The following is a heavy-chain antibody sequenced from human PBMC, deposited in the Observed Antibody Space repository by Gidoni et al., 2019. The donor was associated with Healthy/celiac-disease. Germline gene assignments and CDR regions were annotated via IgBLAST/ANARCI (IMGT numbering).Heavy chain of an antibody. CDR2: ISSSGSTI. Sequence: EVQLVESGGGLVKPGGSLRLSCAASGFTFSSYSMNWVRQAPGKGLEWVSSISSSGSTIYYADSVKGRFTISRDNAKNSLYLQMNSLRAEDTAVYYCARQQLDPYYYYYGMDVWGQGTTVTVSS. J-gene: IGHJ6*02. CDR3: ARQQLDPYYYYYGMDV. D-gene: IGHD6-13*01. CDR1: GFTFSSYS. V-gene: IGHV3-21*01.